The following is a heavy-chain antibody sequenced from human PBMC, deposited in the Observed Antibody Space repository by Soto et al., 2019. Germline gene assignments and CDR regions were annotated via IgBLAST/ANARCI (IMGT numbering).Heavy chain of an antibody. CDR2: IIPIFDTA. Sequence: GASVKVSCKASGGTFNIYAISWVRQTPGQGLEWMGGIIPIFDTANYAQKFQGRVTITADESTSTAYMELSSLRSEDTAVYYCAREGVRDIVVVVAATHPLDYYYYGMDVWGQGTTVTVSS. V-gene: IGHV1-69*13. CDR3: AREGVRDIVVVVAATHPLDYYYYGMDV. CDR1: GGTFNIYA. J-gene: IGHJ6*02. D-gene: IGHD2-15*01.